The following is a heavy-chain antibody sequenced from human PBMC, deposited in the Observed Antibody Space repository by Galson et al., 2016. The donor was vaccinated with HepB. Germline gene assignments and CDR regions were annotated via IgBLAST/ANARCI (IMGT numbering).Heavy chain of an antibody. Sequence: SVKVSCKASGYTFSSYAMHWVRQAPGQRLEWMGWINTGNGNTKYSQKFQGRITITRDTSASTAYMELSSLRSEDTAVYYCARDARLWLHRLVYWGQGTLVTVSS. CDR3: ARDARLWLHRLVY. V-gene: IGHV1-3*04. CDR2: INTGNGNT. CDR1: GYTFSSYA. J-gene: IGHJ4*02. D-gene: IGHD5-18*01.